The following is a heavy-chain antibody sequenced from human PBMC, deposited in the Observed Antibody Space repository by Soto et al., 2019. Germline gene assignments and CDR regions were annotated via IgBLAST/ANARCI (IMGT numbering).Heavy chain of an antibody. V-gene: IGHV3-9*01. CDR1: GFTFDDYA. Sequence: GGSLRLSCAASGFTFDDYAMHWVRQAPGKGLEWVSGISWNSGSIGYADSVKGRFTISRDNAKNSLYLQMNSLRAEDTALYYCAKSPRHNWFDPWGQGTLVTVSS. CDR2: ISWNSGSI. J-gene: IGHJ5*02. CDR3: AKSPRHNWFDP.